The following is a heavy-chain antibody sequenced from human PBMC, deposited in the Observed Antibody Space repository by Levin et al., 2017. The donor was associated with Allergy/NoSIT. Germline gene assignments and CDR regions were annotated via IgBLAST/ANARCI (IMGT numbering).Heavy chain of an antibody. CDR1: GFTFSRYD. Sequence: GESLKISCAASGFTFSRYDIHWVRQVAGKGLEWVSVIGIAGDPYYPDSVKGRFTISRENAKSSVYLQMNNVRAGDTALYYCARGLWQGKNWSGFDLWGQGTMVTVSS. J-gene: IGHJ3*01. D-gene: IGHD3-3*01. CDR2: IGIAGDP. V-gene: IGHV3-13*05. CDR3: ARGLWQGKNWSGFDL.